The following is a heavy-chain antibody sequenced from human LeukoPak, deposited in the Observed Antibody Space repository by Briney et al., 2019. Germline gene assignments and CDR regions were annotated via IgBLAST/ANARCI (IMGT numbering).Heavy chain of an antibody. CDR1: GFTFSSYA. CDR2: VWYDGNRK. D-gene: IGHD3-10*01. V-gene: IGHV3-30*04. J-gene: IGHJ4*02. CDR3: VSMVRGIGY. Sequence: GGSLRLSCAASGFTFSSYAMHWVRQAPGKGLEWVTLVWYDGNRKYYADSVKGRFTISRDNSKNSVYLQLNSLRPEDTAMYYCVSMVRGIGYWGQGTLVTVSS.